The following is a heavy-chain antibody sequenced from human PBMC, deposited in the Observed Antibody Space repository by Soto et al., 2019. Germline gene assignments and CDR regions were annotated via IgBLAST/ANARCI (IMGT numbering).Heavy chain of an antibody. CDR1: GGTSTRYA. V-gene: IGHV1-69*06. J-gene: IGHJ4*02. CDR3: YRGSEYDFWSGYL. D-gene: IGHD3-3*01. Sequence: QERLVQSGAEVRKPGSSVKVSCKVTGGTSTRYAINWVRQAPGQGLGWMGGIVPMFGTSKYAQKFQGRVTITADTSTNIAYMELRSLRSGDTAVYYCYRGSEYDFWSGYLWGQGTLVSVSS. CDR2: IVPMFGTS.